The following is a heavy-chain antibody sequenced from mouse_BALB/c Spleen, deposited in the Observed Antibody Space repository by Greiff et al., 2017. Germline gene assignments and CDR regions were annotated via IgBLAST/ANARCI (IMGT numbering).Heavy chain of an antibody. D-gene: IGHD2-1*01. J-gene: IGHJ1*01. Sequence: EVQLQQSGPELVKPGASVKISCKASGYTFTDYNMHWVKQSHGKSLEWIGYIYPYNGGTGYNQKFKSKATLTVDNSSSTAYMELRSLTSEDSAVYYCARPYGNYWYFDVWGAGTTVTVSS. CDR2: IYPYNGGT. CDR3: ARPYGNYWYFDV. V-gene: IGHV1S29*02. CDR1: GYTFTDYN.